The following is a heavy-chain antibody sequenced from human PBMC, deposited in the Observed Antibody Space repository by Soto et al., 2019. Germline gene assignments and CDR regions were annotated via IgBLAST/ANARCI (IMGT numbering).Heavy chain of an antibody. J-gene: IGHJ6*02. V-gene: IGHV3-7*01. Sequence: PGRPLRLSCAASGFTFSSYWMSLVRQAQGKGLEWVANIKQDGSEKYYVDSVKGRFTISRDNAKNSLYLQMNSLRAEDTAVYYCARDPNIVATMGSIYYYYGMDVWGQGTTVTVSS. D-gene: IGHD5-12*01. CDR1: GFTFSSYW. CDR3: ARDPNIVATMGSIYYYYGMDV. CDR2: IKQDGSEK.